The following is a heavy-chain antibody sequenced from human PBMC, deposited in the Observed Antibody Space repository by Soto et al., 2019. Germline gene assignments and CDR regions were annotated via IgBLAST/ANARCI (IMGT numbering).Heavy chain of an antibody. D-gene: IGHD2-15*01. CDR2: VSTSGRST. CDR3: VKQAHGLDGVAFDY. CDR1: GFIFSEST. V-gene: IGHV3-64D*06. Sequence: LRLSCSASGFIFSESTIYWVRQVPGKGLEAISAVSTSGRSTYYADSVKDRFTISRDNSKNTLFLQMGSLRPEDTAIYYCVKQAHGLDGVAFDYWGQGTQVTVSS. J-gene: IGHJ4*02.